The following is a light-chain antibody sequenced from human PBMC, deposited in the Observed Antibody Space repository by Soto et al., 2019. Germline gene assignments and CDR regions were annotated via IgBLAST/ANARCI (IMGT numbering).Light chain of an antibody. V-gene: IGLV3-1*01. CDR2: QDT. CDR1: RLGDKY. CDR3: QAWDSSTAV. Sequence: SSELTQPPSVSVSPGQTANITCSGDRLGDKYASWYQQKPGQSPVLVIYQDTKRPSGIPERFSGSNSGNTATLTISGTQAMDEADYYCQAWDSSTAVFGGGTKVTVL. J-gene: IGLJ3*02.